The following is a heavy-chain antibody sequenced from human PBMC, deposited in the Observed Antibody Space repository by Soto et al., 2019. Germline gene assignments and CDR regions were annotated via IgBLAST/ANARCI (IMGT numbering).Heavy chain of an antibody. Sequence: EVQLLESGGGLVQPGESLRLSCAASGFTFSYYWMHWVRQAPGMGLMWVSRIHSDGSSTTYADSVKGRFTISRDNARNTLYLQMNSLRAEDTAVYYCARGDRGAFDLWGQGTGLTVSP. CDR3: ARGDRGAFDL. CDR2: IHSDGSST. D-gene: IGHD1-26*01. CDR1: GFTFSYYW. J-gene: IGHJ3*01. V-gene: IGHV3-74*01.